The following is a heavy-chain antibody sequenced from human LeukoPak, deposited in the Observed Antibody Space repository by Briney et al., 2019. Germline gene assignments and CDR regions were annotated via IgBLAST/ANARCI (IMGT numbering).Heavy chain of an antibody. D-gene: IGHD5-24*01. CDR3: ARGTVDGYSHFDY. J-gene: IGHJ4*02. CDR2: IHSGGST. Sequence: GGSLRLSCAASGFTVSSNYMSWVRQAPGKGLEWVSVIHSGGSTYYADSVKGRFTISRDNSKNTLYLQMNSLRAEDTAVYYCARGTVDGYSHFDYWGQGTLVTVSS. V-gene: IGHV3-53*01. CDR1: GFTVSSNY.